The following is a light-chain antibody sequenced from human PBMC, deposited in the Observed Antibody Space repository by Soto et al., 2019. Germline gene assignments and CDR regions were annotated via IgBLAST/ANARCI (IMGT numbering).Light chain of an antibody. Sequence: QSVLTQPPSVSGAPGQRVTVSCTGSSSNIGAGFDVHWYQQLPGTAPKLLIIENTNRPSGVPDRFSGSKSGTSASLAITGLQAEDEADYYCSSFTSAYTFVFGTGTKLTVL. CDR2: ENT. V-gene: IGLV1-40*01. CDR3: SSFTSAYTFV. CDR1: SSNIGAGFD. J-gene: IGLJ1*01.